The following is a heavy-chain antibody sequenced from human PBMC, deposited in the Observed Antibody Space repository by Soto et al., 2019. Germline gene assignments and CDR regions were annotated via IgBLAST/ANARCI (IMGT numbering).Heavy chain of an antibody. CDR1: GFTFSSYA. J-gene: IGHJ6*02. CDR3: ARGAYYDDSSGYPYGMDV. D-gene: IGHD3-22*01. V-gene: IGHV3-30-3*01. CDR2: ISYDGSNK. Sequence: GGSLRLSCAASGFTFSSYAMHWVRQAPGKGLEWVAVISYDGSNKYYADSVKGRFTISRDNSKNTLYLQMNSLRAEDTAVYYCARGAYYDDSSGYPYGMDVWGQGTTVTVSS.